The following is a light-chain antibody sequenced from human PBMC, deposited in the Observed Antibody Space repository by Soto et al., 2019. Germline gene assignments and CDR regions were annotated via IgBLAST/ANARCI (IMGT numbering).Light chain of an antibody. CDR1: SSDVGGYNY. CDR3: YSYAGSHYV. J-gene: IGLJ1*01. Sequence: HSALTQPPSVSGSPGQSVTISCTGTSSDVGGYNYVSWYQQHPGKAPKLIIYDVSMRPWGVPDRFSGSKSGNTASLTISGLQAEDEADYYCYSYAGSHYVFGTGTKVTVL. V-gene: IGLV2-11*01. CDR2: DVS.